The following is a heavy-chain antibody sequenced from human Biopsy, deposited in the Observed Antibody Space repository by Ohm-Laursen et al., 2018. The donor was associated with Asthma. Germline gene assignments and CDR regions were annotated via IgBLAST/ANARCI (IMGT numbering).Heavy chain of an antibody. CDR2: IFPGDSDT. J-gene: IGHJ4*02. D-gene: IGHD3-10*01. V-gene: IGHV5-51*01. CDR1: GYIFTSYW. CDR3: ARLAYGSGSFFDY. Sequence: EALRISCKASGYIFTSYWIGWVRQMPGKGLEWMGNIFPGDSDTIYSPSFQGQVTIAADKSISPAYLQWSSLKASDTAIYYCARLAYGSGSFFDYWGQGTLVTVSS.